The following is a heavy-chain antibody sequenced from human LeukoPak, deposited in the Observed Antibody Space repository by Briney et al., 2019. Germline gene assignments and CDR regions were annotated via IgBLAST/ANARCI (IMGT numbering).Heavy chain of an antibody. CDR1: GASITSGSYY. V-gene: IGHV4-39*01. CDR2: IYYSGST. Sequence: SETLSLTCTVSGASITSGSYYWGWIRQPPGKGLEWIGSIYYSGSTYYNPSLKSRVTISVDTSENQFSLKLSSVTAADTAVYYCARRDIAAAEDYWGQGTLVTVSS. J-gene: IGHJ4*02. CDR3: ARRDIAAAEDY. D-gene: IGHD6-13*01.